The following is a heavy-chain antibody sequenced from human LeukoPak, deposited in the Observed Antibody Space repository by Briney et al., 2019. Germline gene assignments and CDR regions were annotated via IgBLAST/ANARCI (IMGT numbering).Heavy chain of an antibody. CDR3: ARVYSVYDTIDF. V-gene: IGHV1-3*01. CDR2: INANGNT. J-gene: IGHJ4*02. D-gene: IGHD5/OR15-5a*01. Sequence: ASLKVSCKASGYNFIASALHWVRQAPGQRLEWMGWINANGNTKYSEKFQGRVTITRDTSASAAYMEVSSLRSEDTAVYYCARVYSVYDTIDFWGQGTLVTVSS. CDR1: GYNFIASA.